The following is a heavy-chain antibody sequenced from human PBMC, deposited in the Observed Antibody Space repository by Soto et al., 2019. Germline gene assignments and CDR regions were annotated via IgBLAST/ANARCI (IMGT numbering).Heavy chain of an antibody. CDR2: IIPIFGTA. D-gene: IGHD5-18*01. V-gene: IGHV1-69*13. J-gene: IGHJ4*02. CDR1: GGTFSIYA. Sequence: GASVKVSCKASGGTFSIYAISWVRQAPGQGLEWMGGIIPIFGTANYAQKFQGRVTITADESTSTAYMELSSLRSEDTAVYYCARQRGYSYRFPYYFDYWGQRTLVTVSS. CDR3: ARQRGYSYRFPYYFDY.